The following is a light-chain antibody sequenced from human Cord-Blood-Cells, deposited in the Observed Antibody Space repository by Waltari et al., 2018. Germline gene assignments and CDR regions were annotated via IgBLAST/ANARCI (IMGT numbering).Light chain of an antibody. V-gene: IGKV1-33*01. CDR1: HDISNY. CDR2: DAS. CDR3: QQYDNLPYT. Sequence: DIQMTKSPSSLSASVGDRVTITCQASHDISNYLNWYQQKPGKAPKLLIYDASNLETGVPARFSGSGSRTDFTFTISSLQPEDIATYYCQQYDNLPYTFGQGTKLEIK. J-gene: IGKJ2*01.